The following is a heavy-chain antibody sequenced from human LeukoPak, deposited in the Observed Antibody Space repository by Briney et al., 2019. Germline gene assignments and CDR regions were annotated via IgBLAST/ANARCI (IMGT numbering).Heavy chain of an antibody. Sequence: GGSLRLSCAASGFTFSSYWMNWARQAPGKGLEWVASINHNGNVNYYVDSVKGRFTVSRDNAKNSLYLQMSNLRAEDTAVYFCARGGCLDVWGQGATVTVSS. D-gene: IGHD3-16*01. V-gene: IGHV3-7*03. CDR1: GFTFSSYW. J-gene: IGHJ6*02. CDR2: INHNGNVN. CDR3: ARGGCLDV.